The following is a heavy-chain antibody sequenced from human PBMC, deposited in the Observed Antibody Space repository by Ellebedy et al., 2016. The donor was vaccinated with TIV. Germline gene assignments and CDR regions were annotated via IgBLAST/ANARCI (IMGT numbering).Heavy chain of an antibody. CDR1: GYTHTELS. Sequence: ASVKVSXXVSGYTHTELSMHWVRQAPGTGLEWMGGFDPEDGETIYAQKFQGRVTMTEDTSTDTAYMELSSLRSEDTAVYYCATDHYGSGSYFDYWGQGTLVTVSS. J-gene: IGHJ4*02. V-gene: IGHV1-24*01. D-gene: IGHD3-10*01. CDR3: ATDHYGSGSYFDY. CDR2: FDPEDGET.